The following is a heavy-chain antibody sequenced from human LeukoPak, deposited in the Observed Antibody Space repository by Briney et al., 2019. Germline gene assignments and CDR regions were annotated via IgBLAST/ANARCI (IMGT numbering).Heavy chain of an antibody. CDR1: GGSISSGGYS. J-gene: IGHJ4*02. V-gene: IGHV4-30-2*01. D-gene: IGHD5-18*01. CDR2: IYHSGST. Sequence: SETLSLTCAVSGGSISSGGYSWSWIRQPPGKGLEWIGYIYHSGSTYYNPSLKSRVTISVDRSKNQFSLKLSSVTAADTAVYYCAKRIQLWADYFDYWGQGTLVTVSS. CDR3: AKRIQLWADYFDY.